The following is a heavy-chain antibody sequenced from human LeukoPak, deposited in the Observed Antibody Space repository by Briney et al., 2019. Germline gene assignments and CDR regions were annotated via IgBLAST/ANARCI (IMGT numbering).Heavy chain of an antibody. D-gene: IGHD3-22*01. CDR3: ARAFNRPVYDSSGSYPLDI. CDR1: GYTFTSYY. CDR2: INPSGGST. V-gene: IGHV1-46*01. J-gene: IGHJ3*02. Sequence: ASVKVSCKASGYTFTSYYMHWVRQAPGQGLELMGIINPSGGSTSYAQKFQGRVTMTRDTSTSTVYMELSSLRSEDTAVYYCARAFNRPVYDSSGSYPLDIWGQGTMVTVSS.